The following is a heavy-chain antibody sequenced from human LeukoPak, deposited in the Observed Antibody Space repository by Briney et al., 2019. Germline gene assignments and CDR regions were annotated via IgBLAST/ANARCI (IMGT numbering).Heavy chain of an antibody. D-gene: IGHD2/OR15-2a*01. Sequence: PSETLSLTCTVSGGSISSGGYYWSWIRQPPGKGLEWIGYIYHSGSTYYNPSLKSRVTISVDRSKNQFSLKLSSVTAADTAVYYCARDPGLAVEGPSTRLDAFDIWGQGTMVTVSS. J-gene: IGHJ3*02. V-gene: IGHV4-30-2*01. CDR1: GGSISSGGYY. CDR2: IYHSGST. CDR3: ARDPGLAVEGPSTRLDAFDI.